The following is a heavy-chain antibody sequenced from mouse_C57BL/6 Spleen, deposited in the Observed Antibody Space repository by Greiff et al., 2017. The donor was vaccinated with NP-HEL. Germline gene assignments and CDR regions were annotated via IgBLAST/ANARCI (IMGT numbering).Heavy chain of an antibody. V-gene: IGHV5-4*01. Sequence: DVQLVESGGGLVKPGGSLKLSYAASGFTFSSYAMSWVRQTPEKRLEWVATISDGGSYTYYPDNVKGRFTISRDNAKNNLYLQMSHLKSEDTAMYYCAREGTGVLVSYWGQGTLVTVSA. CDR1: GFTFSSYA. CDR3: AREGTGVLVSY. D-gene: IGHD4-1*01. CDR2: ISDGGSYT. J-gene: IGHJ3*01.